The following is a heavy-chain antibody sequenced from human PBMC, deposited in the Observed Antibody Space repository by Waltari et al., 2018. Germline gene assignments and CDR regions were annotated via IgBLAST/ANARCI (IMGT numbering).Heavy chain of an antibody. CDR3: ATDHYRFREYTLGAFDI. Sequence: QVQLVHAGAEGKKPGASGKVCCKVSGYTLQALSTPWVLQAPGKGLEWMGGFDPGDGDTIYAQKFQGRVTMTEDTSTNTAYMELSSLRSEDTAVYYCATDHYRFREYTLGAFDIWGQGTMVTVSS. CDR2: FDPGDGDT. D-gene: IGHD3-10*01. CDR1: GYTLQALS. V-gene: IGHV1-24*01. J-gene: IGHJ3*02.